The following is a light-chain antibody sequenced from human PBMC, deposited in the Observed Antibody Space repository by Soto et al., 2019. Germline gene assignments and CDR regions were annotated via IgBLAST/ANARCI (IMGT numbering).Light chain of an antibody. J-gene: IGKJ1*01. CDR1: QSVSSSY. CDR2: GAS. Sequence: EIVLTQSPGTLSLSPGERATLSCRASQSVSSSYLAWYQQKPGQAPRLLIYGASSRATGIPDRFSGSGSGTDFTLTISRLEPEDFAVYYCQHYGTLPTWTFGQGTKVEI. CDR3: QHYGTLPTWT. V-gene: IGKV3-20*01.